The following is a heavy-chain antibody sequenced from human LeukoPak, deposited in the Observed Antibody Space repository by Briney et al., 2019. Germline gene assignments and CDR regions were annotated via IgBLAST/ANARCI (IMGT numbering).Heavy chain of an antibody. CDR3: ASYVVVSASIPWFDP. CDR1: GFTVSSNY. Sequence: HPGGSLRLSCAASGFTVSSNYMTWVRQAPGKGLEWVSVVYTDGTTYYADSVKGRFIISRDHSKNTLNLKMNSLRAEDTAVYYCASYVVVSASIPWFDPWGQGTLVTVSS. J-gene: IGHJ5*02. V-gene: IGHV3-66*01. D-gene: IGHD2-2*02. CDR2: VYTDGTT.